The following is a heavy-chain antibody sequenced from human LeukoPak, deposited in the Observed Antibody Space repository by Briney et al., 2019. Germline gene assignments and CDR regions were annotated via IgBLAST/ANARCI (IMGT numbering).Heavy chain of an antibody. Sequence: SQTLSLTCAISGDSVSSNSVVWNWIRQSPSRGLEWLGRTYYRSKWYSDYAPSVKSRIIINPDTSKNQFSLQLNSVTPEDTAVYFCARIVSPWGSSDAFDFWGQGTVVTVSS. V-gene: IGHV6-1*01. CDR1: GDSVSSNSVV. J-gene: IGHJ3*01. CDR2: TYYRSKWYS. CDR3: ARIVSPWGSSDAFDF. D-gene: IGHD3-16*02.